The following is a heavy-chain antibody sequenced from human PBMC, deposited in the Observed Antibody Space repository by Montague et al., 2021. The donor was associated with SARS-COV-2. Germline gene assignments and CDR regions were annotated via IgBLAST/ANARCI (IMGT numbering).Heavy chain of an antibody. V-gene: IGHV6-1*01. D-gene: IGHD1-1*01. J-gene: IGHJ6*02. Sequence: CAIPGDSVTSNSATWNGVRKSPSRGIEWLGRTYYRSKWYNDYAVSVRGRVTINPDTSKNQFSLQLNSVTPEDTAIYYCTSGREGNYNVMDVWGQGTTVTVSS. CDR1: GDSVTSNSAT. CDR3: TSGREGNYNVMDV. CDR2: TYYRSKWYN.